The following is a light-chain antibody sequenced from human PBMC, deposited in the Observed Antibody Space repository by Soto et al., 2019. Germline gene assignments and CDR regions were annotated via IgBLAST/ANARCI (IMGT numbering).Light chain of an antibody. CDR1: QGINNY. J-gene: IGKJ1*01. CDR2: SAS. CDR3: QKYDRAPRT. V-gene: IGKV1-27*01. Sequence: DIQMTQSASSLSASVGDSVTITCRASQGINNYLAWYQQKPGKVPVLLIYSASTLKSGVPSRFSGRGAGTDFTLTISSLQPEDFATYYCQKYDRAPRTFAQGTKVDIK.